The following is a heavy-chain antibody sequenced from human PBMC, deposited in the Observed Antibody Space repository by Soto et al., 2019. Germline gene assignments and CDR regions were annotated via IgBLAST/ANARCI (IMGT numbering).Heavy chain of an antibody. J-gene: IGHJ6*02. V-gene: IGHV1-2*02. Sequence: QVQLVQSGPEMKKPGASVKVSCKTSGYTFTEFYIHWMRQVPGRGLEWMGWINARNDGTKFAEKFKAALTRTTDPSISTSYMELSSRTFDDTAVYYCARRLGGGGDYFYGMDVWGQGTAVTVSS. CDR1: GYTFTEFY. CDR2: INARNDGT. D-gene: IGHD3-16*01. CDR3: ARRLGGGGDYFYGMDV.